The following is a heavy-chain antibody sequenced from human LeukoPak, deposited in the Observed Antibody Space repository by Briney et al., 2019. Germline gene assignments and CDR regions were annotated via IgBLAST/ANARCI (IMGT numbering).Heavy chain of an antibody. D-gene: IGHD5-12*01. CDR3: AIGGLRLGDWFDP. Sequence: ASVKVSCKASGYTFTGYYMHWVRQAPGQGLEWMGRINPNSGDTNYAQKFQGRVTMTRDTSISTAYMELSRLRSDDTAVYYCAIGGLRLGDWFDPWGQGTLVTVSS. CDR2: INPNSGDT. V-gene: IGHV1-2*06. J-gene: IGHJ5*02. CDR1: GYTFTGYY.